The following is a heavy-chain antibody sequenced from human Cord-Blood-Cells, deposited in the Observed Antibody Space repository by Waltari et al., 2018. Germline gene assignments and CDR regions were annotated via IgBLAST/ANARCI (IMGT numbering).Heavy chain of an antibody. CDR1: GFTFSSYW. D-gene: IGHD3-16*01. V-gene: IGHV3-7*01. CDR3: ARDEGLGDFDY. J-gene: IGHJ4*02. CDR2: IKQDGSDK. Sequence: EVQLVESGGGLVQPGGSLRLSCAASGFTFSSYWMSWVRQAPGKGREWVANIKQDGSDKYYGDSVKGRFTISRDNAKNSLYLQMNSLRAEDTAVYYCARDEGLGDFDYWGQGTLVTVSS.